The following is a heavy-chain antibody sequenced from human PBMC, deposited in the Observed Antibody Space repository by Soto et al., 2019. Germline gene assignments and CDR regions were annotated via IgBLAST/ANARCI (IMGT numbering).Heavy chain of an antibody. CDR3: AKVSLGALTFTDYYYYGLDV. CDR2: LSDGGGST. V-gene: IGHV3-23*01. CDR1: GYTLRNFA. Sequence: PGGSLRLSCAASGYTLRNFAMHWVRQAPGKGLEWVSALSDGGGSTYYADSVKGRVTISRDNSKNTLYLQMNSLRAEDTAVYYCAKVSLGALTFTDYYYYGLDVWGQGTTVTVSS. D-gene: IGHD1-26*01. J-gene: IGHJ6*02.